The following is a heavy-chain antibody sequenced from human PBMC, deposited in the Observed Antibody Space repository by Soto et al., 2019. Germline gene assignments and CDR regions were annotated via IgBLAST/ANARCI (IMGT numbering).Heavy chain of an antibody. Sequence: SVKVSCKASGGTFSSYTISWVRQAPGQGLEWMGRIIPILGIANYAQKFQGRVTITADKSTSTAYMELSSLRSEDTAVYYCERAGNEYYYYYYMDVWGKGTTVTVSS. CDR3: ERAGNEYYYYYYMDV. CDR1: GGTFSSYT. J-gene: IGHJ6*03. CDR2: IIPILGIA. D-gene: IGHD1-1*01. V-gene: IGHV1-69*02.